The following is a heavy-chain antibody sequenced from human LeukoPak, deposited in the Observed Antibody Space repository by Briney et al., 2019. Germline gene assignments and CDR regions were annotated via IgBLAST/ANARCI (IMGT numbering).Heavy chain of an antibody. J-gene: IGHJ6*02. Sequence: GGSLRLSCTASGVTFSNYAMNWVRRAPGKGLEWVSAISGSGSNTYYTDSVKDRLTISRDNSKNSLYLQMNSLRPKATAVYYCAKSQREACCYGMDVWGQGTTVTVS. V-gene: IGHV3-23*01. CDR3: AKSQREACCYGMDV. CDR2: ISGSGSNT. CDR1: GVTFSNYA. D-gene: IGHD1-26*01.